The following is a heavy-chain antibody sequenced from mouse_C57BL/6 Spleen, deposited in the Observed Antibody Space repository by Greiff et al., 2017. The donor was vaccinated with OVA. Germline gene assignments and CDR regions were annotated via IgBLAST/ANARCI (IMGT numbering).Heavy chain of an antibody. CDR1: GYTFTSYW. CDR2: IYPGSGST. D-gene: IGHD4-1*01. CDR3: ARRDNWALYAMDY. V-gene: IGHV1-55*01. Sequence: QVQLKQSGAELVKPGASVKMSCKASGYTFTSYWITWVKQRPGQGLEWIGDIYPGSGSTNYNEKFKSKATLTVDTSSSTAYMQLSSLTSEDSAVYYCARRDNWALYAMDYWGQGTSVTVSS. J-gene: IGHJ4*01.